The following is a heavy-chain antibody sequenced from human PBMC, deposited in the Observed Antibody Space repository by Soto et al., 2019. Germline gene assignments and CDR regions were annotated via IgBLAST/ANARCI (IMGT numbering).Heavy chain of an antibody. J-gene: IGHJ2*01. CDR2: ISSSSIFI. CDR3: GREDYGDLNWYFDL. V-gene: IGHV3-21*01. CDR1: GFTFRSYS. Sequence: EVQLVESGGGLVKPGGSLRLSCAASGFTFRSYSMNWVRQAPGKGLEWVSSISSSSIFIYYADSVKGRFTISRDNPKNSLYLQMNSLRAEDTAVYYCGREDYGDLNWYFDLWGRGALVTVSS. D-gene: IGHD4-17*01.